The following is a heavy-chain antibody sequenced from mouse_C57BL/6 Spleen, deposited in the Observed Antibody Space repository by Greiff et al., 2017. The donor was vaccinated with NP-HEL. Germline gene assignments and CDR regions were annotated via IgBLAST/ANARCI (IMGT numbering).Heavy chain of an antibody. V-gene: IGHV1-22*01. Sequence: EVQLQQSGPELVKPGASVKMSCKASGYTFTDYNMHWVKQSHGKSLEWIGYINPNNGGTSYNQKFKGKATLTVNKSSSTAYMELRSLTSEDSAVYYCARNRGYDYDVSWFAYWGQGTLVTVSA. CDR2: INPNNGGT. J-gene: IGHJ3*01. CDR1: GYTFTDYN. D-gene: IGHD2-4*01. CDR3: ARNRGYDYDVSWFAY.